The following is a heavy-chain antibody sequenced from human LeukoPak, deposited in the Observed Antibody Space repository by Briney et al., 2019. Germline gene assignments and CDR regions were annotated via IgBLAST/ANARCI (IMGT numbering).Heavy chain of an antibody. CDR1: GFTFSSYA. CDR3: ARDRSSYQYYFDY. CDR2: ISYDGRNE. J-gene: IGHJ4*02. V-gene: IGHV3-30*04. D-gene: IGHD2-2*01. Sequence: GGSLRLSCAASGFTFSSYAMSWVRQAPGKGLEWVAVISYDGRNEYYADSVKGRFTISRDNSKNTLYLQMHSLRAEDTAVYYCARDRSSYQYYFDYLGQGTLVTVSS.